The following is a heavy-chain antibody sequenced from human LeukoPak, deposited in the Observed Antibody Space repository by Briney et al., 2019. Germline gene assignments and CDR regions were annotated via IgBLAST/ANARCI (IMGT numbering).Heavy chain of an antibody. V-gene: IGHV3-23*01. CDR3: AKGEALIRGSPAI. D-gene: IGHD3-10*01. CDR1: GFTFSNYA. J-gene: IGHJ3*02. Sequence: GGSLGLSCAASGFTFSNYAVSWVRQAPGKGLEWVSVVSGSGVSTYYADSVKGRFTISRDSAKNTLYLQMNSLRADDTAVYYCAKGEALIRGSPAIWDQGTVVTVSS. CDR2: VSGSGVST.